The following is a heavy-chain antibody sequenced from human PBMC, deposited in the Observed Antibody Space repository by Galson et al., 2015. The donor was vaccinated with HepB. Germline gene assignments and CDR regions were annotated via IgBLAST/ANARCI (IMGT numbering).Heavy chain of an antibody. CDR3: AHTERSTFTSP. Sequence: SLRLSCAASGFTFSNYWMSWVRQAPGRGPEWVANIKEDGSANSYVDSVKGRFTISRDNAKNSPYLQMNSLRVEDSAVYYCAHTERSTFTSPWGQGTLVTVSS. D-gene: IGHD2/OR15-2a*01. V-gene: IGHV3-7*05. CDR2: IKEDGSAN. CDR1: GFTFSNYW. J-gene: IGHJ5*02.